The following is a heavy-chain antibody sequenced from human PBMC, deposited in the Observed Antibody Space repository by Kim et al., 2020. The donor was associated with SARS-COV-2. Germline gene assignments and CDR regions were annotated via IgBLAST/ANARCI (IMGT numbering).Heavy chain of an antibody. CDR1: GFTFSSYE. CDR3: ARGGLAAAGTVDY. Sequence: GGSLRLSCAASGFTFSSYEMNWVRQAPGKGLEWVSYISSSGSTIYYADSVKGRFTISRDNAKNSLYLQMNSLRAEDTAVYYCARGGLAAAGTVDYWGQGTLVTVSS. V-gene: IGHV3-48*03. D-gene: IGHD6-13*01. J-gene: IGHJ4*02. CDR2: ISSSGSTI.